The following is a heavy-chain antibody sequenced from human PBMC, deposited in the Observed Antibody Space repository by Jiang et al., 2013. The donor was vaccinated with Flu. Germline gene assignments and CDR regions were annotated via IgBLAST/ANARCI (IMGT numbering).Heavy chain of an antibody. V-gene: IGHV1-46*01. J-gene: IGHJ4*02. CDR2: INPSGGNT. CDR3: ARVNGGYNWVSRAHSFDY. D-gene: IGHD5-24*01. CDR1: GYTFTSYY. Sequence: GAEVKKPGASVKVSCKASGYTFTSYYMHWVRQAPGQGLEWMGIINPSGGNTSYAQKFQGRVTMTRDTSTSTVYMELSSLRSEDTAVYYCARVNGGYNWVSRAHSFDYWGQGTLVTVSS.